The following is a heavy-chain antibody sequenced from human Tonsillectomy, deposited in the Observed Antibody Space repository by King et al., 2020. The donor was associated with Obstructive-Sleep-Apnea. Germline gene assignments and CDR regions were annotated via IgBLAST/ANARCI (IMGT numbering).Heavy chain of an antibody. CDR1: GGSIRSNDW. Sequence: VQLQESGPGLVKPSGTLSLSCAVSGGSIRSNDWWSWVRQPPGKGLEWIGEISHSGSTNYNPSLKSRVTISVDQSKNQFSRQLRSVTAADRAVYYCARANTVVVPAAMTGKEGYYFYYGMDVWGQGTTVTVSS. CDR3: ARANTVVVPAAMTGKEGYYFYYGMDV. CDR2: ISHSGST. V-gene: IGHV4-4*02. D-gene: IGHD2-2*01. J-gene: IGHJ6*02.